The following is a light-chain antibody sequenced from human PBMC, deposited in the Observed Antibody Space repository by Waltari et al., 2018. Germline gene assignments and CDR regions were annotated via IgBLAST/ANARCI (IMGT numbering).Light chain of an antibody. Sequence: EIVLTQSPGTLSLSPGERATLSCRASQTVSSIFIAWYQQKPGQAPRLLIYGASSRATGIPDRFIGSGSGTDFTLTISRLEPEDFAVYYCQQYGRSPLTFGGGTKVEIK. CDR3: QQYGRSPLT. J-gene: IGKJ4*01. V-gene: IGKV3-20*01. CDR2: GAS. CDR1: QTVSSIF.